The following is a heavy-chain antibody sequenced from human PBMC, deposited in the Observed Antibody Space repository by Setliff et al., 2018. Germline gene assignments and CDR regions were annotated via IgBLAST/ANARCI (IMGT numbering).Heavy chain of an antibody. CDR2: VIPIFGTT. J-gene: IGHJ6*03. V-gene: IGHV1-69*05. CDR1: GGTFSNFD. Sequence: SVKVSCKASGGTFSNFDINWVRQAPGQGLEWMGGVIPIFGTTNYAQKFQGRITIITDESTNTAFMQLSSLRSDDTAVYYCVREGVDRRSSTDYRYYMDVWGKGTTVTVSS. D-gene: IGHD6-6*01. CDR3: VREGVDRRSSTDYRYYMDV.